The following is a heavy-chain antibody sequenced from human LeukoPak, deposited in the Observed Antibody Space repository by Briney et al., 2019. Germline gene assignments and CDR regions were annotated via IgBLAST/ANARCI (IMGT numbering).Heavy chain of an antibody. CDR2: VWHDGTDK. CDR1: GFTFSTFG. J-gene: IGHJ3*01. Sequence: GGSLRLSCAASGFTFSTFGMXXXRQAPGRGXXXXAVVWHDGTDKYYGDSVKGRLTISRDNSKNTLYLQMNSLRAEDTAVYYCVRSQWLRFDAFDLWGQGTMVTVSS. CDR3: VRSQWLRFDAFDL. D-gene: IGHD5-12*01. V-gene: IGHV3-33*01.